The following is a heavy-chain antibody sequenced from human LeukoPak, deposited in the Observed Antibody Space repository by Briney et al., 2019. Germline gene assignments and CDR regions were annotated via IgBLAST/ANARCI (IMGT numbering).Heavy chain of an antibody. V-gene: IGHV3-21*01. J-gene: IGHJ4*02. CDR3: ARPAYGSGSYYDY. CDR2: ISSSSSYL. D-gene: IGHD3-10*01. Sequence: GGSLRLSCAASGFTFSSYSMNWVRQAPGKGLEWVSSISSSSSYLYHADSMKGRFTISRDNAKNSLYLQMNSLRAEDTAVYYCARPAYGSGSYYDYWGQGTLVTVSS. CDR1: GFTFSSYS.